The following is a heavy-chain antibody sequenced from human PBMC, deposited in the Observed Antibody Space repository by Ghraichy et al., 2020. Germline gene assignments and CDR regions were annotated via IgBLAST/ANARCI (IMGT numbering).Heavy chain of an antibody. CDR2: ISGSGGST. CDR1: GFTFSSYA. D-gene: IGHD3-10*01. Sequence: GSLRLSCAASGFTFSSYAMSWVRQAPGKGLEWVSAISGSGGSTYYADSVKGRFTISRDNSKNTLYLQMNSLRAEDTAVYYCAKDQRVTMVRGVIITKGQYDYWGQGTLVTVSS. J-gene: IGHJ4*02. CDR3: AKDQRVTMVRGVIITKGQYDY. V-gene: IGHV3-23*01.